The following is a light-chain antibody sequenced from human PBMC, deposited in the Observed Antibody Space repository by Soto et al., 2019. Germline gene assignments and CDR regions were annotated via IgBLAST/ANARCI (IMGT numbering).Light chain of an antibody. V-gene: IGKV3-11*01. Sequence: IVLTQPPATLSLSPGERATLSCRASQSVSTYLAWYQQKPGQAPRLLSYDASKRDTGIPVRFSGSGAGTDFALTITSLEPEDFGVYYCQQRSNWPPTWTFGQGTKVDIK. CDR2: DAS. J-gene: IGKJ1*01. CDR1: QSVSTY. CDR3: QQRSNWPPTWT.